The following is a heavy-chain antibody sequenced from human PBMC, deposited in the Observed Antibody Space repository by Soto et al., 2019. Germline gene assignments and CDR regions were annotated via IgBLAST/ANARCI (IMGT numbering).Heavy chain of an antibody. J-gene: IGHJ6*02. CDR3: AKGFEGYSYGRIAYYYYGMDV. D-gene: IGHD5-18*01. Sequence: QVQLVESGGGVVQPGRSLRLSCAASGFTFSSYGMHWVRQAPGKGLEWVAVISYDGSNKYYADYVKGRFTISRDNSKNTLYLHMKSLRAEDNAVYYCAKGFEGYSYGRIAYYYYGMDVWGQGPTVTVSS. V-gene: IGHV3-30*18. CDR2: ISYDGSNK. CDR1: GFTFSSYG.